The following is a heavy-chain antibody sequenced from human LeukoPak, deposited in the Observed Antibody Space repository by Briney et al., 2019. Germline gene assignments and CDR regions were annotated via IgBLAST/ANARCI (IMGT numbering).Heavy chain of an antibody. Sequence: PGGSLRLSCAASGFTFSNAWMSWVRQAPGKGPEGVGRIKSKTDGGTTDYAAPVKGRFTISRDDSKNTLYLQMNSLKTEDTAVYYCTTGYCSRTSCYYFDYWGQGTLVTVSS. CDR2: IKSKTDGGTT. V-gene: IGHV3-15*01. CDR3: TTGYCSRTSCYYFDY. J-gene: IGHJ4*02. CDR1: GFTFSNAW. D-gene: IGHD2-2*01.